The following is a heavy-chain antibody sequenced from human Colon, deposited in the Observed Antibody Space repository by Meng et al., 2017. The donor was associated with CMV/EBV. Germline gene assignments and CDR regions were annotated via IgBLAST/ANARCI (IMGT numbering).Heavy chain of an antibody. V-gene: IGHV1-18*04. CDR3: ARDLDSGRVSSDLILVPPSTRLFDY. J-gene: IGHJ4*02. Sequence: ASVKVSCKASGYTFEHFGFPWVRQVPGQGLEWMGWIGAYNGNTNYAPKFQGRVTMTTDTSTTTAYMELRSLRSDDTAFYYCARDLDSGRVSSDLILVPPSTRLFDYWGQGTLVTVSS. CDR2: IGAYNGNT. CDR1: GYTFEHFG. D-gene: IGHD2-2*01.